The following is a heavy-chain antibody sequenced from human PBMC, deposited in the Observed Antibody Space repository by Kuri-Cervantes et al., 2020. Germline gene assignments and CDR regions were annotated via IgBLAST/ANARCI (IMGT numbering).Heavy chain of an antibody. Sequence: ESLKISCAASGFTFSSYARHWVRQAPGKGLEWIGYIYYSGSTNYNPSLKSRVTISVDTSKNQFSLKLSSVTAADTAVYYCARLISGYYYYGMDVWGQGTTVTVSS. CDR1: GFTFSSYA. J-gene: IGHJ6*02. V-gene: IGHV4-59*01. CDR2: IYYSGST. D-gene: IGHD2-15*01. CDR3: ARLISGYYYYGMDV.